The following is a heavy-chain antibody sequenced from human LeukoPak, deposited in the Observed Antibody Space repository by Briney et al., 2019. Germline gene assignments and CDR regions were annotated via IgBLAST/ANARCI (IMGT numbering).Heavy chain of an antibody. CDR3: ARVARGGPRGAFDI. CDR1: GGTFSSYA. Sequence: GASVKVPCKASGGTFSSYAISWVRQAPGQGLEWMGGIIPIFGTASYAQKFQGRVTITADESTSTAYMELSRLRSDDTAVYYCARVARGGPRGAFDIWGQGTMVTVSS. D-gene: IGHD3-16*01. V-gene: IGHV1-69*13. J-gene: IGHJ3*02. CDR2: IIPIFGTA.